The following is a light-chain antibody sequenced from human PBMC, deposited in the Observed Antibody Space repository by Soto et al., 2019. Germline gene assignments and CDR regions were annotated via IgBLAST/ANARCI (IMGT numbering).Light chain of an antibody. CDR3: QQYDSSPRT. CDR2: GAS. Sequence: EIVLTQSPGTLSLSPGERATLSCRASQSVTSSYLAWYQQKPGQAPRLLIYGASSRATGIPDRFSGSGSGTDFTLTISRLEPEDFAVSYCQQYDSSPRTFGQGTKVEIK. CDR1: QSVTSSY. J-gene: IGKJ1*01. V-gene: IGKV3-20*01.